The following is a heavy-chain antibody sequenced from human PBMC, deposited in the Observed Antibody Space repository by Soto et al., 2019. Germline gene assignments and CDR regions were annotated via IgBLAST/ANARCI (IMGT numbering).Heavy chain of an antibody. V-gene: IGHV2-70*11. CDR3: ARINSSASLGYYYYMDV. CDR1: GFSLSTSGMC. Sequence: SGPTLVNPRQILTLTCTFSGFSLSTSGMCVSWIRQPPGKALEWLARIDWDDDKYYSTSLKTRLTISKDTSKNQVVLTMTNMDPVDTATYYCARINSSASLGYYYYMDVWGKGTTVTVSS. CDR2: IDWDDDK. D-gene: IGHD6-6*01. J-gene: IGHJ6*03.